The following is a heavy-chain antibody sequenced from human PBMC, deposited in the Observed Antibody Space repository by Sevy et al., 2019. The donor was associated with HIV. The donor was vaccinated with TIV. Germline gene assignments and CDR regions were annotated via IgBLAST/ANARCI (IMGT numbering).Heavy chain of an antibody. Sequence: GGSLRLSCAASGFTFSSYAMSWVRQAPGKGLEWVSAISGSGGSTYYADSVKGRFTISRDNSKNTLYLQMNSLGAEDKAVYYCAKDLTYYDFWSGYWGSTYYYGMDVWGQGTTVTVSS. CDR2: ISGSGGST. CDR3: AKDLTYYDFWSGYWGSTYYYGMDV. J-gene: IGHJ6*02. CDR1: GFTFSSYA. V-gene: IGHV3-23*01. D-gene: IGHD3-3*01.